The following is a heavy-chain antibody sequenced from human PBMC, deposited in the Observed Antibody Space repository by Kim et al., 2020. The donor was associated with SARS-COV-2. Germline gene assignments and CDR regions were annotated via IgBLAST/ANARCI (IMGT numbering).Heavy chain of an antibody. Sequence: GGSLRLSCAASGFTFSSYAMHWVRQAPGKGLEWVAVISYDGSNKYYADSVKGRFTISRDNSKNTLYLQMNSLRAEDTAVYYCARGGCYNGPFDYWGQGTLVTVSS. CDR1: GFTFSSYA. J-gene: IGHJ4*02. V-gene: IGHV3-30*04. CDR2: ISYDGSNK. D-gene: IGHD2-15*01. CDR3: ARGGCYNGPFDY.